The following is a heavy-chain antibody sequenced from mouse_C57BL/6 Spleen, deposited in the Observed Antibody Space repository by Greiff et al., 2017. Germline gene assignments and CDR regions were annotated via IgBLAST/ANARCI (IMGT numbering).Heavy chain of an antibody. CDR1: GYTFTSYG. CDR3: AREGQGGYFDV. CDR2: IYPRSGNN. V-gene: IGHV1-81*01. J-gene: IGHJ1*03. Sequence: QVQLKQSGAELARPGASVKLSCKASGYTFTSYGISWVKQRTGQGLEWIGEIYPRSGNNYYNEKFKGKATLTAYKSSSTAFMELRSLTSEDSAVYFCAREGQGGYFDVWGTGTPVTVSS.